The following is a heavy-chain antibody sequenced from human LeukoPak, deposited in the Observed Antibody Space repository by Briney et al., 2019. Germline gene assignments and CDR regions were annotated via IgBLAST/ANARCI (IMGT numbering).Heavy chain of an antibody. CDR1: GFTFTSYW. V-gene: IGHV3-74*01. Sequence: GGSLRLSCAASGFTFTSYWMHWVRQGPGKGLVWVSRINTDGSSTSYADSVKGRFTISRDNAENTLYLQMNSLRAEDTAVYYCARVINRAAAYYYYYYGMDVWGQGTTVTVSS. D-gene: IGHD2/OR15-2a*01. J-gene: IGHJ6*02. CDR2: INTDGSST. CDR3: ARVINRAAAYYYYYYGMDV.